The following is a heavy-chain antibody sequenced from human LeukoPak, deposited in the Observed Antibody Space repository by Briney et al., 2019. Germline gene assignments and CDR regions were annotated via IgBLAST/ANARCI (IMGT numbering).Heavy chain of an antibody. D-gene: IGHD2-15*01. V-gene: IGHV4-34*01. CDR2: INHSGST. CDR3: ARAGGAASNDY. CDR1: GGSFSGYY. J-gene: IGHJ4*02. Sequence: SETLSLTCAVYGGSFSGYYWSWIRQPPGKGLEWIGEINHSGSTNYNPSLKCRVTISVDTSKNQFSLKLSSVTAADTAVYYCARAGGAASNDYWGQGTLVTVSS.